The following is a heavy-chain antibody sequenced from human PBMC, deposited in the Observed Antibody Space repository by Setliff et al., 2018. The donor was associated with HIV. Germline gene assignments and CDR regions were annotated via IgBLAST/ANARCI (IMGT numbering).Heavy chain of an antibody. CDR2: ISPTGIT. CDR3: ARGQFVSPGPRTHYMDL. J-gene: IGHJ6*03. CDR1: GGPFNVHN. V-gene: IGHV4-34*01. Sequence: PSETLSLTCAVYGGPFNVHNWNWVRQAPGKGLACIGDISPTGITNYSPSLESRVSISVDTSRSQFPLTVRSLTAADTAVYYCARGQFVSPGPRTHYMDLWAKGTSVTVSS. D-gene: IGHD3-16*01.